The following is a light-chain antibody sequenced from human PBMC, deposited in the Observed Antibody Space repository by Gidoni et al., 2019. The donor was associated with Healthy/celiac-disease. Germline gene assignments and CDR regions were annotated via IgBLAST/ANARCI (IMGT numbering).Light chain of an antibody. CDR2: GKN. CDR3: NSRDSSGNVV. J-gene: IGLJ2*01. Sequence: SSELTQDPAVSVALGQTVRSTCQGDSLRSYYASWYQQKQGQAPVLVIYGKNNRPSGIPDRFSGSSSGNTASLTITGAQAEDEADYYCNSRDSSGNVVFGGGTKLTVL. V-gene: IGLV3-19*01. CDR1: SLRSYY.